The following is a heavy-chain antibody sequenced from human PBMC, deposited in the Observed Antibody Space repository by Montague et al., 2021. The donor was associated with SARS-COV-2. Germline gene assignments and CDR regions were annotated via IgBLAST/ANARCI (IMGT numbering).Heavy chain of an antibody. J-gene: IGHJ4*02. CDR3: ASDRGELHAADY. Sequence: SLRLSCAASGFTFSSYSMNWVRQAPGKGLEWVSSISSSGYIYYADSVKGRFTISRDNAKNSLYLQMNSLRAEDTAVYYCASDRGELHAADYWGQGTLVTVSS. CDR2: ISSSGYI. CDR1: GFTFSSYS. D-gene: IGHD1-26*01. V-gene: IGHV3-21*01.